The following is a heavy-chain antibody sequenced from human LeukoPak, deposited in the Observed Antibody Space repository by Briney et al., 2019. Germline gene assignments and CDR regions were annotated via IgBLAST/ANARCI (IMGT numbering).Heavy chain of an antibody. CDR3: AKDKIGLRFLEWSYLFDY. Sequence: GGSLRLSCAASGFTFSSYAMSWVRQAPGKGLEWVSAISGGGGSTYYADSVKGRFTISRDNSKNTLYLQMNSLRAEDAAVYYCAKDKIGLRFLEWSYLFDYWGQGTLVTVSS. D-gene: IGHD3-3*01. V-gene: IGHV3-23*01. CDR2: ISGGGGST. CDR1: GFTFSSYA. J-gene: IGHJ4*02.